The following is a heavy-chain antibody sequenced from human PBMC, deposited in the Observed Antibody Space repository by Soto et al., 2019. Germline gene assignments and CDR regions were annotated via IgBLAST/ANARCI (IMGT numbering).Heavy chain of an antibody. J-gene: IGHJ5*02. D-gene: IGHD3-22*01. V-gene: IGHV4-31*03. CDR3: ARDLGYYDSSGYAT. CDR2: IYYSGST. Sequence: SETLSLTCTVSGGSISSGGYYWSWIRQHPGKGLEWIGYIYYSGSTYYNPSLKSRVTISVDTSKNQFSLKLSSVTAADTAVYYCARDLGYYDSSGYATWGQGTLVTVSS. CDR1: GGSISSGGYY.